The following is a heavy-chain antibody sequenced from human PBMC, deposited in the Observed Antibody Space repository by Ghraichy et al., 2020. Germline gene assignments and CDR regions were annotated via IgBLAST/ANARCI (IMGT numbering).Heavy chain of an antibody. D-gene: IGHD2-2*01. CDR3: AREGCSSTSCYGEYYYYYGMDV. CDR2: ISSSSSYI. CDR1: GFTFSSYS. Sequence: GGSLRLSCAASGFTFSSYSMNWVRQAPGKGLEWVSSISSSSSYIYYADSVKGRFTISRDNAKNSLYLQMNSLRAEDTAVYYCAREGCSSTSCYGEYYYYYGMDVWGQGTTVTVSS. J-gene: IGHJ6*02. V-gene: IGHV3-21*01.